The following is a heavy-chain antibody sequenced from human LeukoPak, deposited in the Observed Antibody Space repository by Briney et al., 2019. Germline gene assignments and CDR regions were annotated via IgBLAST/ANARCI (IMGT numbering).Heavy chain of an antibody. D-gene: IGHD2-2*01. V-gene: IGHV3-48*01. Sequence: GGSLRLSCAASGFTFSSYSMNWVRQAPGKGLEWVSYISSSSSIIYYADSVNGRFTISRDNAKNSLYLQMNSLRAEDTAVYYCAREGAIVVVPAAAGWFDPWGQGTLVTVSS. CDR1: GFTFSSYS. J-gene: IGHJ5*02. CDR3: AREGAIVVVPAAAGWFDP. CDR2: ISSSSSII.